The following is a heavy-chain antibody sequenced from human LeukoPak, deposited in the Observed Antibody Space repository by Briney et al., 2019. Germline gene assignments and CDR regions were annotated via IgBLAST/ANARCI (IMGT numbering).Heavy chain of an antibody. CDR2: IYTSGST. V-gene: IGHV4-61*02. D-gene: IGHD3-22*01. Sequence: KTSETLSLTCTVSGGSISSGSYYWSWIRQPAGKGLEWIGRIYTSGSTNYNPSLKSRVTISVDTSKNQFSLKLSSVTAADTAVYYCAFSSAYQQHWGQGTLVTVSS. CDR1: GGSISSGSYY. J-gene: IGHJ1*01. CDR3: AFSSAYQQH.